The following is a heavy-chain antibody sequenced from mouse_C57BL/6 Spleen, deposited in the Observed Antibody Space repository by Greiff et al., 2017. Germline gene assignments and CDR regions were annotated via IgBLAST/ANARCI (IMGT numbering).Heavy chain of an antibody. D-gene: IGHD1-1*01. CDR2: ISSGSSTI. Sequence: EVQGVESGGGLVKPGGSLKLSCAASGFTFSDYGMHWVRQAPEKGLEWVAYISSGSSTIYYADTVKGRFTISRDNAKNTLFLQMTSLRSEDTAMYYCARDYIYYYGSSYEEDAMDYWGQGTSVTVSS. CDR1: GFTFSDYG. V-gene: IGHV5-17*01. J-gene: IGHJ4*01. CDR3: ARDYIYYYGSSYEEDAMDY.